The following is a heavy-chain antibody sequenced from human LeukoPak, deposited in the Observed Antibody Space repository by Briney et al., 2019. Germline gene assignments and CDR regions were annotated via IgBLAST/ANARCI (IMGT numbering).Heavy chain of an antibody. Sequence: ASVKVSCKASGYTFTDYYMHWVRQAPGQGLEWMGWINPNSGGTNYAQKFQGWVTMTRDTSISTAYMELSRLRSDDTAVYYCARGGWEQLWFPIPRYYYYYGMDVWGQGTTVTVSS. V-gene: IGHV1-2*04. D-gene: IGHD5-18*01. CDR1: GYTFTDYY. J-gene: IGHJ6*02. CDR2: INPNSGGT. CDR3: ARGGWEQLWFPIPRYYYYYGMDV.